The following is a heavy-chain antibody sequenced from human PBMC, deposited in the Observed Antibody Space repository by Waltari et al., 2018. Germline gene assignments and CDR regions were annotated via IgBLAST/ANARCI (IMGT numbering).Heavy chain of an antibody. V-gene: IGHV1-69*01. Sequence: QVQLVQSGAEVKKPGSSVKVSCKASGGTFSSYAISWVRQAPGHGLEWMGGINPIFGTANDAQKFQGRVTITADESTSTAYMELSSLRSEDTAVYYCARVKGYCSGGSCYGGFDYWGQGTLVTVSS. CDR3: ARVKGYCSGGSCYGGFDY. CDR1: GGTFSSYA. D-gene: IGHD2-15*01. J-gene: IGHJ4*02. CDR2: INPIFGTA.